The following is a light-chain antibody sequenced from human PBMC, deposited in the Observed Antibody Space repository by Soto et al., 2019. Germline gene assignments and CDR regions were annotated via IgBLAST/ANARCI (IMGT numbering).Light chain of an antibody. CDR3: QHFNSYLYT. V-gene: IGKV1-5*01. CDR1: QSIGRW. Sequence: DIQMTQSPSTLSASVGDRVTITCRASQSIGRWLAWYQQKPGKAPKLLIYDASSLESGVPSRFSGSGSGTEFPLTISSRQPDVFATYFCQHFNSYLYTFGKGTKLEIK. CDR2: DAS. J-gene: IGKJ2*01.